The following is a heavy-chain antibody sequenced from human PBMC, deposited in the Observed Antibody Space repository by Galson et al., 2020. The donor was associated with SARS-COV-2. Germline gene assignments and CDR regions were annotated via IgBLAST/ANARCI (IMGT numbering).Heavy chain of an antibody. Sequence: ESLKISCAASGFTFSSHAMSWVRQAPGKGLEWVSAISGSGGSTYYADPAKGRFTISRDNSKNTLYLQMNSLRAEDTAVYYCAKLDYDFWSGYLAGVRFDYWGQGTLVTVSS. CDR1: GFTFSSHA. D-gene: IGHD3-3*01. CDR2: ISGSGGST. V-gene: IGHV3-23*01. CDR3: AKLDYDFWSGYLAGVRFDY. J-gene: IGHJ4*02.